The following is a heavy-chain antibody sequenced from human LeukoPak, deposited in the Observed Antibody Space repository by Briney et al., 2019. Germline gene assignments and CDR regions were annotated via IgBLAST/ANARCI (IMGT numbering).Heavy chain of an antibody. Sequence: GGSLRLSCTASGFTFGDYAMSWFRQAPGKGLEWVGFIRSKHYGGAIEYAASVRGRFTISRDDSKSIAYLQMNSLRAEDTALYFCAKGRGFDCAGDCSHFDYWGQGTLVTVSS. CDR1: GFTFGDYA. D-gene: IGHD2-21*02. CDR2: IRSKHYGGAI. V-gene: IGHV3-49*03. J-gene: IGHJ4*02. CDR3: AKGRGFDCAGDCSHFDY.